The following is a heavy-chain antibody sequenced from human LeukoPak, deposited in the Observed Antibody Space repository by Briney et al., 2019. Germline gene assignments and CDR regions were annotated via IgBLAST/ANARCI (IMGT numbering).Heavy chain of an antibody. D-gene: IGHD6-19*01. Sequence: ASVKVSCKASGYIFTSYHMHWLRQAPGQGLEWMGIINPNSGSASYAQEFQGRVTMTRDTSTSTVYMELSSLRSQDTAVYYCARGLYSGWYIYWGQGTLVTVSS. CDR3: ARGLYSGWYIY. CDR2: INPNSGSA. V-gene: IGHV1-46*01. J-gene: IGHJ4*02. CDR1: GYIFTSYH.